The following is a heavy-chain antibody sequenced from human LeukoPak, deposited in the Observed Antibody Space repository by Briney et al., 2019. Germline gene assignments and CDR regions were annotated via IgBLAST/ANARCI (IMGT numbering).Heavy chain of an antibody. Sequence: GGSLRLSCAASGFTFSSPWMHWVRQAPRKGLVWVSRINSDGSATAYADSVKGRFTISRDNAENTLYLQMNSLRAEDTAVYYCARGTAGYHSSYFDYWGQGTLVTVSS. D-gene: IGHD3-16*02. CDR1: GFTFSSPW. V-gene: IGHV3-74*01. CDR3: ARGTAGYHSSYFDY. CDR2: INSDGSAT. J-gene: IGHJ4*02.